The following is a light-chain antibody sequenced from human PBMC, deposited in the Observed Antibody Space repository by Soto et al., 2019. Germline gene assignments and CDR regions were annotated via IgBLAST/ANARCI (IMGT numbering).Light chain of an antibody. V-gene: IGLV2-23*01. CDR3: CSYAGL. J-gene: IGLJ3*02. CDR2: EGS. Sequence: QSALTQPASVSGSPGQSITISCTGTSSDVGSYNLVSWYQQHPGKAPKLMICEGSKRPSGVSNRFSGSKSGNTASLTISGLQAEDEADYYCCSYAGLFGGGTKLTVL. CDR1: SSDVGSYNL.